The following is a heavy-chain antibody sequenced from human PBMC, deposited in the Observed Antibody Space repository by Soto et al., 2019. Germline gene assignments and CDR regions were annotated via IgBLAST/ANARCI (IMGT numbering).Heavy chain of an antibody. J-gene: IGHJ5*02. Sequence: QVQLQESGPGLVKPSQTLSLTCTVSGGSISNGGYYWIWIRQHPEKGLEWIGYIYYSGSTYYNPSHKSRVTISVDTSKTQFSLKLNSVTAADTAVYYCARDRHTVVVSAEGWFDPWGQGTLVTVSS. D-gene: IGHD2-21*02. CDR2: IYYSGST. CDR1: GGSISNGGYY. CDR3: ARDRHTVVVSAEGWFDP. V-gene: IGHV4-31*03.